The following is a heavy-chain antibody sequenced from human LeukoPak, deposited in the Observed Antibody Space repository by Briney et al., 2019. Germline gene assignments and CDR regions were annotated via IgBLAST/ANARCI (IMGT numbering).Heavy chain of an antibody. CDR2: INTNTGNP. V-gene: IGHV7-4-1*01. Sequence: ASVKVSCKASGYTFTSYAMNWVRQAPGQGLEWMGWINTNTGNPTYAQGFTGRFVFSLDTSVSTAYLQICSLKAEDTAVYYCARGGFGEFPNWFDPWGQGTLVTVS. J-gene: IGHJ5*02. CDR1: GYTFTSYA. D-gene: IGHD3-10*01. CDR3: ARGGFGEFPNWFDP.